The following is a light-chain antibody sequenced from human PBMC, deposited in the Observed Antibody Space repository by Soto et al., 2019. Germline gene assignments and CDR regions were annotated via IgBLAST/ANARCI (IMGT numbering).Light chain of an antibody. V-gene: IGKV1-5*01. CDR3: QQYNSYSWT. Sequence: DLQMPQSPSTLSAPVGDRVTITCLASQSISSWLAWYQQKPGKAPKLLIYDASSLESGVPSRFSGRGSGTEFTLTISSLQPDDFATYYCQQYNSYSWTFGQGTKVEIK. CDR2: DAS. CDR1: QSISSW. J-gene: IGKJ1*01.